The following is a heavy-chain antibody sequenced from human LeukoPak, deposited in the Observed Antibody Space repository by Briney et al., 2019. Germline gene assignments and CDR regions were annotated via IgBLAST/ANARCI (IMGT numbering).Heavy chain of an antibody. CDR2: IYHSGST. V-gene: IGHV4-30-2*01. J-gene: IGHJ3*02. CDR3: AKGSMIVVGKVGYAFDI. CDR1: GGSISSGGYY. Sequence: SQTLSLTCTVSGGSISSGGYYWSWIRQPPGKGLEWIGYIYHSGSTYYNPSLKSRVTISVDRSKNQFSLKLSSVTAADTAVYYCAKGSMIVVGKVGYAFDIWGQGTMVTVSS. D-gene: IGHD3-22*01.